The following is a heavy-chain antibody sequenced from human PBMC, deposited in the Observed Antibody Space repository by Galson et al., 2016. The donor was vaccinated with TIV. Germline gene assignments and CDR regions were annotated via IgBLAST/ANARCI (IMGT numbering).Heavy chain of an antibody. CDR1: GGSFSGYY. CDR3: ASGYGDPFDI. V-gene: IGHV4-34*01. J-gene: IGHJ3*02. CDR2: INHSGST. D-gene: IGHD4-17*01. Sequence: ETLSLTCAVYGGSFSGYYWSWIRQPPGKGLEWIGEINHSGSTNYNPSLKSRVTVSVDTSKNQFSLKLSSVTAADTAVYYCASGYGDPFDIWGQGTMVTVSS.